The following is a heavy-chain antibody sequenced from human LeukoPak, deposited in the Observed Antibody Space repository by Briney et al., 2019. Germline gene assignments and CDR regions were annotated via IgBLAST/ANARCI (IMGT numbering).Heavy chain of an antibody. CDR3: ARGSREDIVLMVYATFDY. D-gene: IGHD2-8*01. CDR2: INHSGST. CDR1: GGSFSGSY. V-gene: IGHV4-34*01. Sequence: SETLSLTCAVYGGSFSGSYCSWIRQPPGKGLEWIGEINHSGSTNYNPSLKSRVTISVDTSKNQFSLKLSSVTAADTAVYYCARGSREDIVLMVYATFDYWGQGTLVTVSS. J-gene: IGHJ4*02.